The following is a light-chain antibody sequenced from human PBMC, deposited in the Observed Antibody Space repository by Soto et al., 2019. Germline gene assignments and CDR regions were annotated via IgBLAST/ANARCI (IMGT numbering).Light chain of an antibody. V-gene: IGKV3-20*01. CDR1: ESVSSN. CDR2: GVS. J-gene: IGKJ1*01. CDR3: EQYGSSPRT. Sequence: EVVMTQSPATLSVSPGERATLSCRASESVSSNLAWYQQRPGQAPRLVIYGVSSRATGIPDRFSGSGSGTDFTLTISRLEPEDSAVYYCEQYGSSPRTFGQGTKVDIK.